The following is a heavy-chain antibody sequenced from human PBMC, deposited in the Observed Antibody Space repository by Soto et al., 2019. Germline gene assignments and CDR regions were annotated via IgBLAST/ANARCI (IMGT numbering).Heavy chain of an antibody. CDR2: IFPSGTT. CDR1: GGSLTSGTYS. V-gene: IGHV4-30-2*01. CDR3: ARGREFDS. Sequence: QLQLRESGSRRVKPSQTLSLTCAVSGGSLTSGTYSWNWIRQPPGKGLEWIGYIFPSGTTYYNPSLKSRVSISIDVSKNQFSLNLRSLTAADTAVYYCARGREFDSWGQGTLVTVSS. J-gene: IGHJ4*02.